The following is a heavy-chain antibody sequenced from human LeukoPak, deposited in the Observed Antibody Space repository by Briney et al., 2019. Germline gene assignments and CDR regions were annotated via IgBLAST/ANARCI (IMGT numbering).Heavy chain of an antibody. J-gene: IGHJ5*02. CDR1: GDSLTNHF. Sequence: PSETLSLTCIVSGDSLTNHFGSWIRQPPGKGLEWIGWIHYSGSTVYNPSLKSRVTISIYTSKSQFSLKLDSVSAADTAVYYCARYSAATVGHSKWFDPWGQGTLVTVSS. D-gene: IGHD4-23*01. CDR2: IHYSGST. CDR3: ARYSAATVGHSKWFDP. V-gene: IGHV4-59*08.